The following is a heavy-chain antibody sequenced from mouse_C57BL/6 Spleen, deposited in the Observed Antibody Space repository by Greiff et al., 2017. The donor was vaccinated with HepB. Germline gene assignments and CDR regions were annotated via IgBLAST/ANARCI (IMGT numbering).Heavy chain of an antibody. CDR3: AKITTVEYFDV. CDR1: GYTFTDYY. D-gene: IGHD1-1*01. J-gene: IGHJ1*03. CDR2: INPNNGGT. V-gene: IGHV1-26*01. Sequence: EVQLQQSGPELVKPGASVKISCKASGYTFTDYYMNWVKQSHGKSLEWIGDINPNNGGTSYNQKFKGKATLTVDKSSSTAYMELRSLTSEDSAVYYCAKITTVEYFDVWGTGTTVTVSS.